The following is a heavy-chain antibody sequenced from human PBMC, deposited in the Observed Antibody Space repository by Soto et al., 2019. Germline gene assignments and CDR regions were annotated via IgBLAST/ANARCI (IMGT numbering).Heavy chain of an antibody. Sequence: SAKVSCKYPGVTFSSYAISLFRQYHGQGLEWMGGIIPIFGTANYAQKFQGRVTITADESTSTAYMELSSLRSEDTAVYYCARGLYSSSWGYGMDVWGQGTTVTVS. CDR2: IIPIFGTA. V-gene: IGHV1-69*13. J-gene: IGHJ6*02. CDR1: GVTFSSYA. D-gene: IGHD6-13*01. CDR3: ARGLYSSSWGYGMDV.